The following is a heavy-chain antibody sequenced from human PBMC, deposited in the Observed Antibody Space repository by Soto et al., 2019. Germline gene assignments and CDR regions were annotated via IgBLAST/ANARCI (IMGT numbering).Heavy chain of an antibody. CDR2: IKSKTDGGTT. CDR3: TTDRVRPGGMDV. D-gene: IGHD1-1*01. V-gene: IGHV3-15*01. J-gene: IGHJ6*02. CDR1: GFTFSNAW. Sequence: PGGSLRLSCAASGFTFSNAWMSWVRQAPGKGLEWVGRIKSKTDGGTTDYAAPVKGRFTISRDDSKNTLYLQMKSLKTEDTAVYYCTTDRVRPGGMDVWGQGTTVTVSS.